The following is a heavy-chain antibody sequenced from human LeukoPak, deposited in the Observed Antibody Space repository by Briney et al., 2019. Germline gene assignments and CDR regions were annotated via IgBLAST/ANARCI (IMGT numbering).Heavy chain of an antibody. CDR1: GGSISSXXYY. D-gene: IGHD3-22*01. V-gene: IGHV4-30-4*08. Sequence: TXXVSGGSISSXXYYWXXLRXPXXXXXEWIGYIYYSGSTYYNPSLKSRVTISVDTSKNQFSLKLSSVTAADTAVYYCASGDSSGYYGGWGQGTLVTVSS. CDR2: IYYSGST. CDR3: ASGDSSGYYGG. J-gene: IGHJ4*02.